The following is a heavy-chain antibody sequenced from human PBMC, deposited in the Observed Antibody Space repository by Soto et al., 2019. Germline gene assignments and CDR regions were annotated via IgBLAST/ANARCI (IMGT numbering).Heavy chain of an antibody. Sequence: QVQLVQSGAEVKKPGSSVKVSCKASGGTFSSYTISWVRQAPGQGLEWMGRIIPILGIANYAQKFQGRVTSTADKSTRTAKMELSSLRSEDTAVYYCASGTSHDSGGTWGQGTLVTVSS. V-gene: IGHV1-69*02. CDR3: ASGTSHDSGGT. J-gene: IGHJ5*02. D-gene: IGHD4-17*01. CDR2: IIPILGIA. CDR1: GGTFSSYT.